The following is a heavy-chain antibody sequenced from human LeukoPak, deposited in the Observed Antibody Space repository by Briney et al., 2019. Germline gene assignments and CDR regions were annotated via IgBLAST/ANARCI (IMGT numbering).Heavy chain of an antibody. CDR3: ARHTGYCSGGSCYGDF. J-gene: IGHJ4*02. V-gene: IGHV5-51*01. CDR2: YPVDSDT. Sequence: YPVDSDTRYSPSFQGQVTISADKSIRTAYLQWSSLKASDTAMYYCARHTGYCSGGSCYGDFWGQGTLVTVSS. D-gene: IGHD2-15*01.